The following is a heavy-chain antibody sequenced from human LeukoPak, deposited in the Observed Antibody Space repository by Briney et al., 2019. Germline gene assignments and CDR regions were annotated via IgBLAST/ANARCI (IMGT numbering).Heavy chain of an antibody. CDR3: AIDLRALYYGSGSSYYFAY. CDR1: GFTFSSYA. J-gene: IGHJ4*02. Sequence: GGSLRLSCAASGFTFSSYAMSWVRQAPGKGLEWVSSISSSGSYIYYADSVQGRFTIYRDNAKNSLYLQMNSLRAEDTAVYYCAIDLRALYYGSGSSYYFAYWGQGTLVTVSS. CDR2: ISSSGSYI. D-gene: IGHD3-10*01. V-gene: IGHV3-21*01.